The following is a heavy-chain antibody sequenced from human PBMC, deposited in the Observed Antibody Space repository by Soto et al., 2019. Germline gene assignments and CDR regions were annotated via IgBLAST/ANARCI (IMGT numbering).Heavy chain of an antibody. CDR1: GGTFSSYA. CDR2: IIPIFGTA. Sequence: SVKVSCKASGGTFSSYAISWVRQAPGQGLEWMGGIIPIFGTANYAQKFQGRVTITADESTSTAYMELSSLRSEDTAVYYCARLFWYSSSSRGGDDYFDYWGQGTLVTVS. V-gene: IGHV1-69*13. CDR3: ARLFWYSSSSRGGDDYFDY. D-gene: IGHD6-6*01. J-gene: IGHJ4*02.